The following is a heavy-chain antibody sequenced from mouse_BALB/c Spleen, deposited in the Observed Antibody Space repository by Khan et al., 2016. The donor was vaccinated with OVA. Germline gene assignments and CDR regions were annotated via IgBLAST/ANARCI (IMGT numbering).Heavy chain of an antibody. V-gene: IGHV5-6*01. CDR2: ISSDGSYT. Sequence: EVELVESGGDLVKPGGSLKLSCAASGFTFSSYGMSWVRQTPDKRLEWVATISSDGSYTYYPDSLKGRSTISRDNVKNTLYLQMSSLKSEDTAMYYCASHLAGSFAYWGQGTLVTVSA. J-gene: IGHJ3*01. D-gene: IGHD1-1*01. CDR1: GFTFSSYG. CDR3: ASHLAGSFAY.